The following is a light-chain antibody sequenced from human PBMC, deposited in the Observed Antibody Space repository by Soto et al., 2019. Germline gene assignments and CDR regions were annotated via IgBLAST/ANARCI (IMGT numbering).Light chain of an antibody. J-gene: IGKJ1*01. Sequence: IALTQSPGTLSLAPRERASLSSSASQSVGSYLIWYQQKPGQAPRLLIYDVSNRATGIPARFSGSGSGTDFTPTISSLEPEDFAFYYCQQRSNWPRTFGQGTKVDIK. CDR1: QSVGSY. CDR2: DVS. CDR3: QQRSNWPRT. V-gene: IGKV3-11*01.